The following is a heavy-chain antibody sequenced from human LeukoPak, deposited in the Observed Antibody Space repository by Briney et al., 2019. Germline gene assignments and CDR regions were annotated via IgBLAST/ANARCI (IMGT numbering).Heavy chain of an antibody. V-gene: IGHV4-61*02. Sequence: PSETLSLTCTVSGGSISSGSYCWSWIRQPAGKGLEWIGRIYSSGSTNYNPSLKSRVTISVHTSRNQFSLKLSSVTAADTAVYYCARGPYYYGGSAFDIWGQGTMVTVFS. D-gene: IGHD3-10*01. CDR1: GGSISSGSYC. CDR2: IYSSGST. CDR3: ARGPYYYGGSAFDI. J-gene: IGHJ3*02.